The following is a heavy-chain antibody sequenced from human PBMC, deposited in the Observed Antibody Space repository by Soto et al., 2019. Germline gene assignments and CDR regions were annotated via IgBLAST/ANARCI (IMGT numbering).Heavy chain of an antibody. D-gene: IGHD5-18*01. CDR2: IIPIFGTA. Sequence: SVKVYCKASGGTFSSYAISWVRQAPGQGLEWMGGIIPIFGTANYAQKFQGRVTITADESTSTAYMELSSLRSEDTAVYYCAREGYSYGSHFFDYWGQGTLVTVSS. V-gene: IGHV1-69*13. J-gene: IGHJ4*02. CDR3: AREGYSYGSHFFDY. CDR1: GGTFSSYA.